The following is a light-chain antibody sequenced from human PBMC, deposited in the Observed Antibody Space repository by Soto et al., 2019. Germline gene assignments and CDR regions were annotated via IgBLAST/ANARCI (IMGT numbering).Light chain of an antibody. CDR3: QSYDDRNLYV. V-gene: IGLV6-57*04. Sequence: NFMLTQPHSVSESPGKTVTISCTRSSGSIAGNYVQWYQQRPGSAATTVIYEDNRRPSGVPDRFSGSIDSSSKSASLTISGLKTEDEADYYCQSYDDRNLYVFGTGTKVTVL. CDR1: SGSIAGNY. J-gene: IGLJ1*01. CDR2: EDN.